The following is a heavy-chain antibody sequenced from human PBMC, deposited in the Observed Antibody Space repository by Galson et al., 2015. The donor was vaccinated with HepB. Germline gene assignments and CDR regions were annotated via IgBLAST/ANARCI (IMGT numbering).Heavy chain of an antibody. CDR2: ISSSSSTI. V-gene: IGHV3-48*02. D-gene: IGHD1-26*01. CDR1: GFTFSSYS. Sequence: SLRLSCAASGFTFSSYSMNWVRQAPGKGLEWVSYISSSSSTIYYADSVKGRLTISRDNAKNSLYLQMNSLRDEDTAVYYCARDTPPSGSSSSWVAFDIWGQGTMVTVSS. CDR3: ARDTPPSGSSSSWVAFDI. J-gene: IGHJ3*02.